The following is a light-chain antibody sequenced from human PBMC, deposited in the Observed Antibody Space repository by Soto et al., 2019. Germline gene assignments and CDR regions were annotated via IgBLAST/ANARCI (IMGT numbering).Light chain of an antibody. V-gene: IGLV2-14*01. Sequence: QSVLTQPASVSGSPGQSITISCTGTSSDVGGYDYVSWYQLHPGKAPKLMVFEVSNRPSGVSYRFSGSKSGNTASLTISGLQAEDEADYFCSSYSISTAYLFGTGPKAAV. CDR3: SSYSISTAYL. J-gene: IGLJ1*01. CDR1: SSDVGGYDY. CDR2: EVS.